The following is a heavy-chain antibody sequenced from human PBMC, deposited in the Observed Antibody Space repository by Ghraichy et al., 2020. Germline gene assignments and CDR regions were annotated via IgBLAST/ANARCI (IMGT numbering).Heavy chain of an antibody. Sequence: GESLNISCAASGFAFNSYTLSWVRQAPGKGLEWVSSISPSGGYIYYADSVRGRFTISRDSARNSLYLEMNSLRAEDTAVYYCARSMNRQQGAELDYWGQVDLATVS. CDR2: ISPSGGYI. J-gene: IGHJ4*02. D-gene: IGHD6-13*01. V-gene: IGHV3-21*06. CDR1: GFAFNSYT. CDR3: ARSMNRQQGAELDY.